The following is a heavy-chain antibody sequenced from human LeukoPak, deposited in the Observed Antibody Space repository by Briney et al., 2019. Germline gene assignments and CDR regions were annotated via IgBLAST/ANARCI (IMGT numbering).Heavy chain of an antibody. CDR2: ISSSSSYI. V-gene: IGHV3-21*04. CDR3: ARGGGGSRDGYNLVP. J-gene: IGHJ5*02. CDR1: GFIFSSYS. Sequence: GGSLRLSCAASGFIFSSYSMNWVRQAPGKGLEWVSSISSSSSYIYYADSVKGRFTISRDNAKNSLYLQMNSLRAEDTAVYYGARGGGGSRDGYNLVPWGQGTLVTVSS. D-gene: IGHD5-24*01.